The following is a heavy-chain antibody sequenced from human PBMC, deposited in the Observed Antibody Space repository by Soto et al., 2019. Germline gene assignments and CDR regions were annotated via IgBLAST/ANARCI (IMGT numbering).Heavy chain of an antibody. CDR3: LREDRSSDY. V-gene: IGHV1-69*01. Sequence: QVQLVQSGAEVKMPGSSVKVSCTASGDTFSNYAISWARQATGQGLEWMGGIIPVFAKPHYAQRFQGRVSIPADESTRTVYMELSSLVSDDTAVYYCLREDRSSDYWGQGTLVIVSS. J-gene: IGHJ4*02. CDR1: GDTFSNYA. D-gene: IGHD6-6*01. CDR2: IIPVFAKP.